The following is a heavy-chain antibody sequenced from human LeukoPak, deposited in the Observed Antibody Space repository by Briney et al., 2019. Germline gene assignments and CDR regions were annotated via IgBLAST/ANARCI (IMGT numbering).Heavy chain of an antibody. Sequence: GGSLRLSCAASGFTFSSYWMSWVRQAPGKGLEWVANIKQDGSEKYYVDSVKGRFTISRDNAKNSLYLQMNSLRAEDTAVYYCARDGDVLLWFGELLRFDYWGQGTLVTVSS. D-gene: IGHD3-10*01. CDR3: ARDGDVLLWFGELLRFDY. CDR2: IKQDGSEK. J-gene: IGHJ4*02. CDR1: GFTFSSYW. V-gene: IGHV3-7*01.